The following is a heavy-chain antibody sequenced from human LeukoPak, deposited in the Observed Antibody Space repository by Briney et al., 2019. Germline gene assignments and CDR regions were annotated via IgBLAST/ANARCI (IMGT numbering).Heavy chain of an antibody. J-gene: IGHJ4*02. CDR1: GFTFSSYG. V-gene: IGHV3-30*02. CDR3: AKDRADGYNYGDYFDN. Sequence: PGGSLRLSCAASGFTFSSYGMHWVRQAPGKGLEWVAFIRYDGNNKYYADSVKGRFTISRDNSKNTLYLQMNSLRAEDTAVYYCAKDRADGYNYGDYFDNWGQGTLVTVSS. D-gene: IGHD5-18*01. CDR2: IRYDGNNK.